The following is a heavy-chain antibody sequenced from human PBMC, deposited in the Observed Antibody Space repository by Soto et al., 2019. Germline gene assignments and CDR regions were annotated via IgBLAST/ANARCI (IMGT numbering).Heavy chain of an antibody. D-gene: IGHD1-20*01. CDR3: ARHGITGYYYYGMDV. CDR2: IDPSDSYT. V-gene: IGHV5-10-1*01. CDR1: GYSFTSYW. J-gene: IGHJ6*02. Sequence: PGESLKISCKGSGYSFTSYWISWVRQMPGKGLEWMGRIDPSDSYTNYSPSFQGHVTISADKSTSTAYLQWSSLKASDTAMYYCARHGITGYYYYGMDVWGQGTTVTVSS.